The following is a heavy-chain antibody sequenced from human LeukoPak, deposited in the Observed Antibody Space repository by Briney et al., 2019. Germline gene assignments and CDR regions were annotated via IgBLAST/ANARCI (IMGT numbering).Heavy chain of an antibody. V-gene: IGHV5-51*01. CDR1: GYSSTEYW. Sequence: GESLKISCKTSGYSSTEYWIGWVRQMPGKGLEWMGIIYLSDSATRYSPSFQGQVTISADKSISTAYLQWSGLKASDTAIYYCGGSPDSLEAKAADYWGQGTRVTVSS. CDR2: IYLSDSAT. J-gene: IGHJ4*02. D-gene: IGHD2-21*02. CDR3: GGSPDSLEAKAADY.